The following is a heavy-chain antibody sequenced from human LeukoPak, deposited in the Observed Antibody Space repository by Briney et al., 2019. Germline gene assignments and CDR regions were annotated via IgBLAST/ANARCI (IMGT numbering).Heavy chain of an antibody. CDR3: ARGYYDGSGCPSWFDP. V-gene: IGHV3-48*03. Sequence: PGGSLRLSCAASGFTFSDYEMNWVRQAPGKGLEWVSYISSSVITIYYADSVKGRFTISRDNAKNSLYLQMNSLRAEDTAVYYCARGYYDGSGCPSWFDPWGQGTLVTVSS. CDR1: GFTFSDYE. CDR2: ISSSVITI. J-gene: IGHJ5*02. D-gene: IGHD3-22*01.